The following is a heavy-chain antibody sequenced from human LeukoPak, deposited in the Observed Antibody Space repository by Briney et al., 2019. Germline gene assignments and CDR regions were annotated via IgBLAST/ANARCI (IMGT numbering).Heavy chain of an antibody. D-gene: IGHD1-26*01. CDR2: IYYSGST. CDR3: ARHRVGATRQVDY. J-gene: IGHJ4*02. Sequence: PSETLSLTCTVSGGSISSSSYYWGWIRQPPGKGLEWIGSIYYSGSTYYNPSLKSRVTMSVDTSKNQFSLKLSSVTAADTAAYYCARHRVGATRQVDYWGQGTLVTVSS. CDR1: GGSISSSSYY. V-gene: IGHV4-39*01.